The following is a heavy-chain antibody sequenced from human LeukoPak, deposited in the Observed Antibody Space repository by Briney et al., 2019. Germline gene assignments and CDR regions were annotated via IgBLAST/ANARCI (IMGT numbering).Heavy chain of an antibody. CDR2: NSGCGDDT. CDR1: GFAFSYG. D-gene: IGHD6-6*01. J-gene: IGHJ4*01. Sequence: PGGSLRLSCTASGFAFSYGMSWVRQAPGKGLEGVSANSGCGDDTYYLDSVKGRFTISRDRSKNSLFLQMNNLRAEDTAIYYCAAPPRAGARPPYDFWGHGTLVTVSS. V-gene: IGHV3-23*01. CDR3: AAPPRAGARPPYDF.